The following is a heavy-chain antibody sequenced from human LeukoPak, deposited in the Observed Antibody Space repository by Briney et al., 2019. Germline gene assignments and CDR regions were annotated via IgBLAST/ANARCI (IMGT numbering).Heavy chain of an antibody. Sequence: GGSLRLSCAASGFTFSSYSMNWVRQAPGKGLEWVSYISSSSSTIYYADSVKGRFTISRDNAKNSLYLQMNSLRAEDTAVYYCARDLLLVAGALDYWGDGSLVTVSS. CDR3: ARDLLLVAGALDY. J-gene: IGHJ4*01. CDR2: ISSSSSTI. D-gene: IGHD6-19*01. V-gene: IGHV3-48*01. CDR1: GFTFSSYS.